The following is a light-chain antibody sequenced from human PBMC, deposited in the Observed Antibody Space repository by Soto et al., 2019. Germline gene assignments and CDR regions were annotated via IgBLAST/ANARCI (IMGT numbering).Light chain of an antibody. CDR1: QSVSSN. J-gene: IGKJ5*01. CDR3: QQYNNWPPIT. Sequence: EIVMTQSPATLSVSPEERAALSCRASQSVSSNLAWYQQRPGQAPRLLIYGASTRATGIPARFSGSGSGTEFTLTISSLQSEDFAVYYCQQYNNWPPITFGQGTRLEIK. CDR2: GAS. V-gene: IGKV3-15*01.